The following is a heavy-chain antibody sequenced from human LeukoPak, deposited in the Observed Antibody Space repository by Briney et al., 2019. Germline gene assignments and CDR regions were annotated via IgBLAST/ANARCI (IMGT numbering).Heavy chain of an antibody. CDR1: GFTFSSYW. CDR3: ARAPRGFWSGYSPYYFDY. Sequence: GGSLRLSCAASGFTFSSYWMSWVRPAPGKGLEWVANIKQDGSEKYYVDSVKGRFTISRDNAKNSLYLQMNSLRAEDTAVYYCARAPRGFWSGYSPYYFDYWGQGTLVTVSS. D-gene: IGHD3-3*01. CDR2: IKQDGSEK. J-gene: IGHJ4*02. V-gene: IGHV3-7*01.